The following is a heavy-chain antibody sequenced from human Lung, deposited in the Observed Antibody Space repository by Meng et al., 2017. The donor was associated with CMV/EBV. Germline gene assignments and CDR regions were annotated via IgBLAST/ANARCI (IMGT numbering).Heavy chain of an antibody. V-gene: IGHV3-21*01. CDR3: ARETGSSGWYGPGY. J-gene: IGHJ4*02. D-gene: IGHD6-19*01. CDR1: GFNFRTYS. Sequence: SCAASGFNFRTYSMNWVRQAPGKGLEWVSSISSSSTYIYYADSVKGRFTISRDNAKNSLYLQMNSLRAEDTAVYYCARETGSSGWYGPGYWGQGTXVTGSS. CDR2: ISSSSTYI.